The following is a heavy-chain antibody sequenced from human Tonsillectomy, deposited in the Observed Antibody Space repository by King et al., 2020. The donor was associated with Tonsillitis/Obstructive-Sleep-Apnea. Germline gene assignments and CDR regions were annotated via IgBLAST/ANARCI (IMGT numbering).Heavy chain of an antibody. CDR1: GFSLSTSGVG. V-gene: IGHV2-5*02. D-gene: IGHD3-3*01. CDR2: IYWDDDK. Sequence: TLKESGPTLVKPTQTLTLTCTFSGFSLSTSGVGVGWIRQPPGKALEWLALIYWDDDKRYSPSLKSRLTITKDTSKNQVVLTMTNIDPVDTATYYCARSDSASRLEHDFWSDYYPYYCYYWGQGTLVTVSS. J-gene: IGHJ4*02. CDR3: ARSDSASRLEHDFWSDYYPYYCYY.